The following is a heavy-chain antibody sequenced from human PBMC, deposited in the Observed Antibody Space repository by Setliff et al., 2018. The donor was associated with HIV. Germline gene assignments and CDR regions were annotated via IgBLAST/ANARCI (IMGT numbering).Heavy chain of an antibody. CDR3: ARDRGSYNFWSGLARGDNWFDP. Sequence: SETLSLTCTVSGASISTYYWSWIRQPPGKGLEWIGYIFYSGSSNYNPSLKSRVTMSVDTSKNQFSLNLTSVTAADTAVYYYARDRGSYNFWSGLARGDNWFDPWGQGTLVTV. V-gene: IGHV4-59*01. CDR1: GASISTYY. CDR2: IFYSGSS. J-gene: IGHJ5*02. D-gene: IGHD3-3*01.